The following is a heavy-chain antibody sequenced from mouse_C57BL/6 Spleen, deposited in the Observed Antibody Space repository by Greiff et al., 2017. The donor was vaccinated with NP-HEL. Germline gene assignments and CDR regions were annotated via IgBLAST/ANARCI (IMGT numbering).Heavy chain of an antibody. CDR2: IDPSDSDT. J-gene: IGHJ1*03. CDR3: ARPLDWYFDV. Sequence: QVQLQQPGAELVMPGASVKLSCKASGYTFTSYWMHWVKQRPGQGLAWIGEIDPSDSDTNYNQKFKGKFTLTVDKSSSTAYMQLSSLTSEDSAVYYCARPLDWYFDVWGTGTTVTVSS. V-gene: IGHV1-69*01. CDR1: GYTFTSYW.